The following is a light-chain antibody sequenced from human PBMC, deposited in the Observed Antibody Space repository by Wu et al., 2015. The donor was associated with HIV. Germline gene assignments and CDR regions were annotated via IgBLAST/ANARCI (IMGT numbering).Light chain of an antibody. CDR1: QSVSIW. CDR2: KTS. CDR3: QHYEGFPWA. V-gene: IGKV1-5*03. Sequence: QMTQSPSTLSASVGDRVTLTCRASQSVSIWLAWYQQRPGKAPKLLIYKTSTLKSGVPSRFSGSGSGTDFTLTINSLQPDDFATYYCQHYEGFPWAFGQGTKVEI. J-gene: IGKJ1*01.